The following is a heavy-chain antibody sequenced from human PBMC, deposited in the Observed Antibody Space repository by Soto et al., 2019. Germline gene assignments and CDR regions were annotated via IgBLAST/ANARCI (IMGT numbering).Heavy chain of an antibody. J-gene: IGHJ5*02. CDR3: AREKTRYYDSSGYSEYNWFDP. Sequence: QVQLVQSGAEVKKPGSSVKVSCKASGGTFSSYAISWVRQAPGQGLEWMGGIIPIFGTANYAQKFQGRVTITADESTGTAYMELSSLRSEDTAVYYCAREKTRYYDSSGYSEYNWFDPWGQGTLVTVSS. V-gene: IGHV1-69*01. CDR1: GGTFSSYA. CDR2: IIPIFGTA. D-gene: IGHD3-22*01.